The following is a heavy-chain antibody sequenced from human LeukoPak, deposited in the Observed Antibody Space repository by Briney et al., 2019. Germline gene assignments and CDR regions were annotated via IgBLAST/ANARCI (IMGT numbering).Heavy chain of an antibody. CDR3: ARGRPHGNDY. Sequence: GGSLRLSCAASGFTFSSYWMNWVRQAPGKGLVWVSRIASEGSSTTYADSVKGRFSISRDNAKNTLYLQMNSLRVEDTAVYYCARGRPHGNDYWGQGTLVTVSS. J-gene: IGHJ4*02. V-gene: IGHV3-74*01. CDR2: IASEGSST. D-gene: IGHD4-23*01. CDR1: GFTFSSYW.